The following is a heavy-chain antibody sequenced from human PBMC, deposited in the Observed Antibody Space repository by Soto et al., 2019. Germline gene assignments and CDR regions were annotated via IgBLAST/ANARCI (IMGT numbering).Heavy chain of an antibody. Sequence: QVQLVQSGAEVKKPGASVKVSCKASGYTFTSYGISWVRQAPGKGLEWMGWISAYNGNTNYAQKLQGRVTMTTDTSTSTAYMELRSLRSDDSAVYYCARRAIDSSGYQVSCGMDVCGQGTTVTVSS. CDR3: ARRAIDSSGYQVSCGMDV. CDR1: GYTFTSYG. CDR2: ISAYNGNT. D-gene: IGHD3-22*01. V-gene: IGHV1-18*01. J-gene: IGHJ6*02.